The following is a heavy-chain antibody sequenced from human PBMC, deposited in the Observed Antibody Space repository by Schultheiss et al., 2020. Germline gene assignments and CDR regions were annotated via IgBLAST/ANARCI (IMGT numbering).Heavy chain of an antibody. CDR3: AREAYSGWYCYCDL. CDR1: GFTFDDYS. J-gene: IGHJ2*01. CDR2: IKRDGSEK. D-gene: IGHD6-19*01. V-gene: IGHV3-7*03. Sequence: GGSLRLSCAASGFTFDDYSMHWVRQAPGEGLEWVAYIKRDGSEKYYVDSVKGRFIISRDNDKNSMYLQMNSLRGEDTAVDYCAREAYSGWYCYCDLWGRGTLGTVSS.